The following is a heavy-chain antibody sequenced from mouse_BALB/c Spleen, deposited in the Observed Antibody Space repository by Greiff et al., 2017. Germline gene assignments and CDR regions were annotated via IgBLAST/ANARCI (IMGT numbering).Heavy chain of an antibody. CDR3: ARSDYPLYFDY. V-gene: IGHV5-17*02. J-gene: IGHJ2*01. CDR1: GFTFSSFG. CDR2: ISSGSSTI. Sequence: EVQRVESGGGLVQPGGSRKLSCAASGFTFSSFGMHWVRQAPEKGLEWVAYISSGSSTIYYADTVKGRFTISRDNPKNTLFLQMTSLRSEDTAMYYCARSDYPLYFDYWGQGTTLTVSS. D-gene: IGHD2-4*01.